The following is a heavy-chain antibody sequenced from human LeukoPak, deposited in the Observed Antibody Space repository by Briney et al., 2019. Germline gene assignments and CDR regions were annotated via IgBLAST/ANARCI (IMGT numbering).Heavy chain of an antibody. D-gene: IGHD5-12*01. Sequence: SETLSLTCTVSGGSISSYYWSWIRQPPGKGLEWIGYIYYSGSTNYNPSLKSRVTISVETSKNEFSLKLSSVTAADTAVYYCARSGYSGYRGAFDIWGQGTMVTVSS. V-gene: IGHV4-59*01. CDR1: GGSISSYY. CDR2: IYYSGST. J-gene: IGHJ3*02. CDR3: ARSGYSGYRGAFDI.